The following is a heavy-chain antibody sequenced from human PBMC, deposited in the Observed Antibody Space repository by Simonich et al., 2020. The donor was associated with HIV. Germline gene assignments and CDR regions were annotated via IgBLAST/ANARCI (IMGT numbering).Heavy chain of an antibody. CDR1: GFTFDDYA. CDR3: AKDKGAYYGSGSPVY. V-gene: IGHV3-9*01. D-gene: IGHD3-10*01. J-gene: IGHJ4*02. Sequence: EVQLVESGGGLVQPGRSLRLSCAASGFTFDDYARQWVRQGPGKGLEWVPGISWNSSSIGYADSVKGRFTISRDNAKNSLYLQMNSLRAEDTALYYCAKDKGAYYGSGSPVYWGQGTLVTVSS. CDR2: ISWNSSSI.